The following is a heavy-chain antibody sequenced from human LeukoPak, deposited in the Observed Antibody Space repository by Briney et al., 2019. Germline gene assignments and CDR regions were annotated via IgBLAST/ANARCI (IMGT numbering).Heavy chain of an antibody. V-gene: IGHV3-30*03. Sequence: GGSLRLSCAASGFTFSSYGMHWVRQAPGKGLEWVAVISYDGSNKYYADSVKGRFTISRDNAKNSLYLQMNSTRDEDTAVYYCARGDGYNPHDAFDIWGQGTMVTVSS. CDR2: ISYDGSNK. D-gene: IGHD5-24*01. CDR3: ARGDGYNPHDAFDI. J-gene: IGHJ3*02. CDR1: GFTFSSYG.